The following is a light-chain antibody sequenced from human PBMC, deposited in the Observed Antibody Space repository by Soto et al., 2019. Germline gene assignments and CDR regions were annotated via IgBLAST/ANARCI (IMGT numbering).Light chain of an antibody. CDR3: QQRYTTPYT. J-gene: IGKJ2*01. CDR2: GAS. Sequence: DIPMTQSPSSLSASVGDRVTITCRASQSIRSYLNWYHQKPGKTPQLLIYGASNLQSGAPSRFTGSGSGTQHTLTSSSLQREDFATYYCQQRYTTPYTFGQGTKLEIK. V-gene: IGKV1-39*01. CDR1: QSIRSY.